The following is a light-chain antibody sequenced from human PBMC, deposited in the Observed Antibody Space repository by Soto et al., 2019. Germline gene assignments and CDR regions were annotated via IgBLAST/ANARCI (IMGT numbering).Light chain of an antibody. CDR1: QSISTY. J-gene: IGKJ2*02. V-gene: IGKV1-39*01. CDR3: QQSYSTPGT. CDR2: AAS. Sequence: DIQMTQSPSSLSASVGDRVTITCRAGQSISTYLNWYQQKPGKAPNLLIYAASSLQSGVPSRFSGSGSGTAFTLTISSLQPEDFATYYCQQSYSTPGTFGQGTKLEIK.